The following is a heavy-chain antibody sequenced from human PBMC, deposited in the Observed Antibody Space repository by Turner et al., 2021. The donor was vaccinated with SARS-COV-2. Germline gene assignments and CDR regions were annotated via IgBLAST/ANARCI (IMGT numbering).Heavy chain of an antibody. CDR1: GITFDDYG. CDR3: AREGIVGATSGFDI. Sequence: EVQLVESGGGLVQPGRSLRLPCAASGITFDDYGMPWVRQAPGKGLEWVTGISWNSGSIGYADSGKGRFTISRDNAKNTLYLQMNSLRAEDTAGYYGAREGIVGATSGFDIWGQGTMVTVSS. CDR2: ISWNSGSI. J-gene: IGHJ3*02. V-gene: IGHV3-9*01. D-gene: IGHD1-26*01.